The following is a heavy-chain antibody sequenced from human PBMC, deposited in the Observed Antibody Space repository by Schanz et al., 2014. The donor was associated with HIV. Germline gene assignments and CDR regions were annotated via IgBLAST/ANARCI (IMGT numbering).Heavy chain of an antibody. D-gene: IGHD4-17*01. V-gene: IGHV3-30*03. J-gene: IGHJ4*02. Sequence: QGQLVESGGGVVRPGRSLRLSCTATGFTFNVYGMHWVRQAPGKGLEWVARISPDGDTQHYADSLKGRFTISRDISKNTLYLQMNSLRAEDTAVYYCARHDYVDHPRYFDFWGQGTLVTVSS. CDR2: ISPDGDTQ. CDR1: GFTFNVYG. CDR3: ARHDYVDHPRYFDF.